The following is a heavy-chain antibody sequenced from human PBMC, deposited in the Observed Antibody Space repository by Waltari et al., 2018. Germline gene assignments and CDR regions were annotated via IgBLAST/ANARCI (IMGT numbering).Heavy chain of an antibody. CDR2: IKFNTEDP. J-gene: IGHJ5*01. CDR3: ARASHTGMTSFYTRHS. D-gene: IGHD3-9*01. V-gene: IGHV1-2*02. Sequence: QVQLVQSGAEVKRPGASVRISCMASGNTFTDFYIHWVRQAAGQRLEWMGWIKFNTEDPHLEQKFKGRVTMTSDTSINTVYLELTRLTSDDAALYYCARASHTGMTSFYTRHSWGHGTLVTVAS. CDR1: GNTFTDFY.